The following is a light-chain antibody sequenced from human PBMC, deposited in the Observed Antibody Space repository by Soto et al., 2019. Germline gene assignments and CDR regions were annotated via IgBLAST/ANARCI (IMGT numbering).Light chain of an antibody. Sequence: EIVMTQSPATLSVSPGERATLSCRASQSVYSNLAWYQQKPGQAPRLLIYGASTRATGIPARFSGSGSGTEFTLTISSLQSEDFAVYYWQQYNNWPPAFGQGTKVEIK. CDR1: QSVYSN. CDR2: GAS. J-gene: IGKJ1*01. CDR3: QQYNNWPPA. V-gene: IGKV3-15*01.